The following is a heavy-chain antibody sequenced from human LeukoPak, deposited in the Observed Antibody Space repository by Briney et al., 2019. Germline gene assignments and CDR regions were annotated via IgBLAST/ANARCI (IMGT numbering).Heavy chain of an antibody. J-gene: IGHJ3*02. V-gene: IGHV3-7*01. CDR2: INQDGSRK. Sequence: GGSLRLSCAASGFSFSNYWINWVRQAPGKGLEWVANINQDGSRKQYVDFVKGRFTISRDNAKNSLYLQLNSLRVDDTAVYYCAKDDAVGKGWDAFDIWGQGTTVTVSS. D-gene: IGHD4-23*01. CDR1: GFSFSNYW. CDR3: AKDDAVGKGWDAFDI.